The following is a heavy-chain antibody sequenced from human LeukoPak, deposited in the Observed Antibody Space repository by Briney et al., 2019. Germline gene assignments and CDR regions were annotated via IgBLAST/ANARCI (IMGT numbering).Heavy chain of an antibody. CDR3: ARGGTIFGVVNYYYYYMDV. CDR2: IITIFGTA. D-gene: IGHD3-3*01. Sequence: ASVKVSCKASGGTFSSYAISWVRQAPGQGLEWMGGIITIFGTANYAQKFQGRVTITADKSTSTAYMELSSLRSEDTAVYYCARGGTIFGVVNYYYYYMDVWGKGTTVTVSS. V-gene: IGHV1-69*06. J-gene: IGHJ6*03. CDR1: GGTFSSYA.